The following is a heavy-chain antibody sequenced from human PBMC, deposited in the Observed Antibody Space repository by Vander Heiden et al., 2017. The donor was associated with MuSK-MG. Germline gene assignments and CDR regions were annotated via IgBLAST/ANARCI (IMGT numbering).Heavy chain of an antibody. CDR1: GFTFTNAW. CDR2: ITNETDGGAA. Sequence: VQLVESGGGLVKPGGSLRLSCAASGFTFTNAWMSWVRQFPGKGLEWVAHITNETDGGAAEYAAAAKGRFSISRDDSKNTLYLQMNSLETDDTAVYFCTTATLPSATPIFWGQGALVTVSS. D-gene: IGHD2-2*02. CDR3: TTATLPSATPIF. V-gene: IGHV3-15*01. J-gene: IGHJ4*02.